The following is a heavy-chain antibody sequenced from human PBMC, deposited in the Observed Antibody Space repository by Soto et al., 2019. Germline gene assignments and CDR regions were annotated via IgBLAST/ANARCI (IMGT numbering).Heavy chain of an antibody. CDR1: GGSISSYY. CDR3: AREGPHDAFDI. Sequence: SETLSLTCTASGGSISSYYWSWFRQPPGKGLEWIGYIYYSGSTNYNPSLKSRVTISVDTSKNQFSLKLSSVTAADTAVYYCAREGPHDAFDIWGQGTMVTVSS. J-gene: IGHJ3*02. V-gene: IGHV4-59*12. CDR2: IYYSGST.